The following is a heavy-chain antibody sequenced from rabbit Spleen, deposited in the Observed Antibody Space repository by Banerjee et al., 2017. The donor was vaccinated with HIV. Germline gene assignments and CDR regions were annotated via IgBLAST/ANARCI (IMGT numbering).Heavy chain of an antibody. V-gene: IGHV1S40*01. CDR3: ARFGGGNIGFNL. D-gene: IGHD5-1*01. CDR2: IYAGSSGTT. Sequence: QSLEESGGDLVKPGASLTLTCTASGFSFSSGYDMCWVRQAPGKGPEWIACIYAGSSGTTYYATWVNGRFTISKTSSTTVTLQMTSLTAADTATYFCARFGGGNIGFNLWGPGTLVTVS. J-gene: IGHJ4*01. CDR1: GFSFSSGYD.